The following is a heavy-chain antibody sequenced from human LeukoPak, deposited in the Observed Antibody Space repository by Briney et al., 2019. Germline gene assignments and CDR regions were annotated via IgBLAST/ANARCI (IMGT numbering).Heavy chain of an antibody. CDR1: GGSISSYY. V-gene: IGHV4-59*08. D-gene: IGHD6-13*01. J-gene: IGHJ4*02. Sequence: PSETLSLTCTVSGGSISSYYWSWIRQPPGKGLEWIGYIYYSGSTNYNPSLKSRVTISVDTSKNQFSLKLSSVTAADTAVYYCARLEEESSRFDYWGQGTLVTVSS. CDR2: IYYSGST. CDR3: ARLEEESSRFDY.